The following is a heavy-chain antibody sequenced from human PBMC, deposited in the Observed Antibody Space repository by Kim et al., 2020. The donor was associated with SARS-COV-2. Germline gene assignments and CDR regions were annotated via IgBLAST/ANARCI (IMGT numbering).Heavy chain of an antibody. CDR2: QDGSAK. Sequence: QDGSAKFYAKSVEGRFTVSRDNVKNSLYLDISSLRAEDTAVYYCVRSVDFWGRGTLVTVSS. J-gene: IGHJ4*02. V-gene: IGHV3-7*01. CDR3: VRSVDF.